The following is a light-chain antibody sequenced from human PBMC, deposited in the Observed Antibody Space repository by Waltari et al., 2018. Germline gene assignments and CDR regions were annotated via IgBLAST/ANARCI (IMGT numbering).Light chain of an antibody. CDR3: QQTYSAPWT. Sequence: IQMTQSPSSLSASIRYRVTITCRESQGISIDLNWYQQKPGKAPTLLISAASNLQSGVPSRFSGSRSGTDFTLTISSLQPEDFATFYSQQTYSAPWTFGQGTKVEMK. CDR2: AAS. CDR1: QGISID. J-gene: IGKJ1*01. V-gene: IGKV1-39*01.